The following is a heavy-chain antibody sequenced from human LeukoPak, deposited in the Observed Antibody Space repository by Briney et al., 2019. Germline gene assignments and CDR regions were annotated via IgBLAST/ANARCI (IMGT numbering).Heavy chain of an antibody. J-gene: IGHJ4*02. V-gene: IGHV3-48*04. Sequence: GGSLRLSCAASGFTFRTYTMNWVRQALGKGLEWVSYISAGSSTKYYADSVKGRFTISRDNAKNSLYLQMNSLRAEDTAVYYCARGGGTSPFDYWGQGTLVTVSS. CDR3: ARGGGTSPFDY. D-gene: IGHD3-16*01. CDR1: GFTFRTYT. CDR2: ISAGSSTK.